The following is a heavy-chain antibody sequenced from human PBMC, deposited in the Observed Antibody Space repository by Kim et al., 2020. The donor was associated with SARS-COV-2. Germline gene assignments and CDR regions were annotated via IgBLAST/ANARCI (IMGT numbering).Heavy chain of an antibody. V-gene: IGHV1-69*04. CDR2: IIPIFGIA. CDR3: ARDTRDSSPGHYYYYYYMDV. Sequence: SVKVSCKASGGTFFSYAISWVRQAPGQGLEWMGRIIPIFGIANYAQKFQGRVTITADKSTSTAYMELSSLRSEDTAVYYCARDTRDSSPGHYYYYYYMDVWGKGTTVTVSS. D-gene: IGHD6-13*01. J-gene: IGHJ6*03. CDR1: GGTFFSYA.